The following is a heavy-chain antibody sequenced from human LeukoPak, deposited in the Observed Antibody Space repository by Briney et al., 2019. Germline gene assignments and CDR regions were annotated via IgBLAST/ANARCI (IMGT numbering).Heavy chain of an antibody. V-gene: IGHV3-23*01. J-gene: IGHJ4*02. D-gene: IGHD5-18*01. CDR2: ISVIVGST. CDR3: AKEDTAMVPFDY. CDR1: GFTFSSYA. Sequence: PGGSLRLSCAASGFTFSSYAMSWGCQAPGKGLEWVSAISVIVGSTYYADSVRGRFTISRDKSKTTLCLRRNRLRPQDTAVYYCAKEDTAMVPFDYWGQGTLVTVSS.